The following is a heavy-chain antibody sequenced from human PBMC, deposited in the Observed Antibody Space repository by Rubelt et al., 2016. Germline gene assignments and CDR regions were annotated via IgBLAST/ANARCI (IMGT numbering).Heavy chain of an antibody. J-gene: IGHJ5*02. Sequence: RGLEWMGWINPNSGGTNYAQKFQGRVTMTRDTSISTAYMELSRLRSDDTAVYYCARLCSGGSCYDWFDPWGQGTLVTVSS. V-gene: IGHV1-2*02. CDR3: ARLCSGGSCYDWFDP. D-gene: IGHD2-15*01. CDR2: INPNSGGT.